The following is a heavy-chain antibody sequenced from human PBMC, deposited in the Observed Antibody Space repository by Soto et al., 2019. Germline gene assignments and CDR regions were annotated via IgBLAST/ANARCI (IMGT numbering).Heavy chain of an antibody. D-gene: IGHD5-12*01. CDR2: ISAYNGNT. J-gene: IGHJ4*02. CDR1: GYTFTRYG. CDR3: ARVSEGAESSGYDLPYYFDY. V-gene: IGHV1-18*01. Sequence: QGQLVQSGAEVKKPGASVKVSCKASGYTFTRYGISWVRQAPGQGLEWMGWISAYNGNTNYAQKLQGRVTMTTYTSTSTAYMELRSLRSDDTAVYYCARVSEGAESSGYDLPYYFDYWGQRTLVTVSS.